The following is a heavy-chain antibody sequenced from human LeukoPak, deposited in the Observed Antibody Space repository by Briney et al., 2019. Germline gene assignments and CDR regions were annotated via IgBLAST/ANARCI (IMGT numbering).Heavy chain of an antibody. CDR1: GYTFTGYY. V-gene: IGHV1-2*06. CDR3: ARDTYYYDSSGFAD. CDR2: INPNSGGT. Sequence: ASVKVSCKASGYTFTGYYMHWVRQAPGQGLEWMGRINPNSGGTNYAQKFQGRVTMTRDTSISTAYMELSRLGSDDTAVYYCARDTYYYDSSGFADWGQGTLVTVSS. J-gene: IGHJ4*02. D-gene: IGHD3-22*01.